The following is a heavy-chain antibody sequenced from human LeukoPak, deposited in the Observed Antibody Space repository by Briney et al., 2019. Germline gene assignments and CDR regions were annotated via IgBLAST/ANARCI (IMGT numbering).Heavy chain of an antibody. CDR3: ARDARYSFQL. V-gene: IGHV3-74*01. CDR1: GFTFSNNW. D-gene: IGHD4-11*01. J-gene: IGHJ1*01. CDR2: INGDGSST. Sequence: PGGSLRLSCAASGFTFSNNWIHWVRQAPGKGLVWVSRINGDGSSTSYADSVKGRFTISRDNAKNTVYLQMNSLRAEDTAVYYCARDARYSFQLWGQGTLVTVSS.